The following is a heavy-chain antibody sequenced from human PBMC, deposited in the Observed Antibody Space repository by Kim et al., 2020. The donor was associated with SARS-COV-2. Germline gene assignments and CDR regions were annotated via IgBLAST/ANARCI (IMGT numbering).Heavy chain of an antibody. V-gene: IGHV3-23*01. J-gene: IGHJ5*02. CDR2: ISCGSGI. CDR1: GFTFIGYA. CDR3: AAVGGLRPSRFGR. Sequence: GGSLRLSCAASGFTFIGYAVRWVRQAPGKGLEWVSTISCGSGIFYEGSAKDRFTISCDVSKNTLLLQMTSMRVEDTAAYYFAAVGGLRPSRFGRWG. D-gene: IGHD6-19*01.